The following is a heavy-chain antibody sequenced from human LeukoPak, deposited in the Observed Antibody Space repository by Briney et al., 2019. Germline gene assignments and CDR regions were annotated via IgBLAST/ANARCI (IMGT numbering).Heavy chain of an antibody. CDR2: ITASGTAM. CDR3: ARDGFGTGSN. CDR1: GFTFSSYS. V-gene: IGHV3-48*04. D-gene: IGHD3-16*01. Sequence: TGGSLRLSCAASGFTFSSYSMNWVRQAPGKGLEWVSHITASGTAMFYADSVKGRFTISRDNAKNSLYLQMNTLRADDTAVYYCARDGFGTGSNWGQGTLVTVSS. J-gene: IGHJ4*02.